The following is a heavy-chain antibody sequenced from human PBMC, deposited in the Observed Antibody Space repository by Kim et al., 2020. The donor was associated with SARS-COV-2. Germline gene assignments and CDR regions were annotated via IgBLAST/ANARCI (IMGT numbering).Heavy chain of an antibody. CDR1: GGSISSYY. J-gene: IGHJ5*02. D-gene: IGHD2-2*01. CDR2: IYYSGST. V-gene: IGHV4-59*01. CDR3: ARVGRYCSSTSCLSHWFDP. Sequence: SETLSLTCTVSGGSISSYYWSWIRQPPGKGLEWIGYIYYSGSTNYNPSLKSRVTISVDTSKNQFSLKLSSVTAADTAVYFCARVGRYCSSTSCLSHWFDPWGQGTLVTVSS.